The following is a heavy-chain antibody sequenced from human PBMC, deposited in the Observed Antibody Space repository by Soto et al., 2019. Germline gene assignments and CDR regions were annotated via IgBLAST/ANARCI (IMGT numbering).Heavy chain of an antibody. CDR3: ARLRSYYFDY. V-gene: IGHV1-2*04. J-gene: IGHJ4*02. CDR1: GYTFTGYY. Sequence: QVQLVQSGAEVKKPGASVKVSCKASGYTFTGYYMHWVRQAPGQGLEWMGWINPNSGDTNYAQNFQDWVTMTRDTSISTAYMELSRLRSDDTAVYYCARLRSYYFDYWGQGTLVTVSS. D-gene: IGHD4-17*01. CDR2: INPNSGDT.